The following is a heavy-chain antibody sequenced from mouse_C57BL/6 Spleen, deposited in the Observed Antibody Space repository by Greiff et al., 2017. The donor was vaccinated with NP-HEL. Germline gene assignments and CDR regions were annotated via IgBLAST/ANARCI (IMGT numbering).Heavy chain of an antibody. CDR2: ISYDGSN. V-gene: IGHV3-6*01. Sequence: EVKLQESGPGLVKPSQSLSLTCSVTGYSITSGYYWNWIRQFPGNKLEWMGYISYDGSNNYNPSLKNRISITRDTSKNQFFLKLNSVTTEDTATYYCAREAPSQTNYFDYWGQGTTLTVSS. J-gene: IGHJ2*01. CDR1: GYSITSGYY. CDR3: AREAPSQTNYFDY. D-gene: IGHD2-13*01.